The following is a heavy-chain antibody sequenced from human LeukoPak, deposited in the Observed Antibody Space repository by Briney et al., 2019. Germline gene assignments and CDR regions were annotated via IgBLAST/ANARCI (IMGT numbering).Heavy chain of an antibody. CDR1: GGSFSGYY. Sequence: TSETLSLTCAVYGGSFSGYYWSWIRQPPGKGLEWIGEINHSGSTNYNPSLKSRVTISVDTSKNQFSLKLTSVTAADTALYYCARTYYYASGRFDPWGQGTLVTVSS. J-gene: IGHJ5*02. D-gene: IGHD3-10*01. CDR2: INHSGST. CDR3: ARTYYYASGRFDP. V-gene: IGHV4-34*01.